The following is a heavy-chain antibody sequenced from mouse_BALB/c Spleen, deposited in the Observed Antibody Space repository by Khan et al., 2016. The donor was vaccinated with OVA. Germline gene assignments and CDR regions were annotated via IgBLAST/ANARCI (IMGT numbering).Heavy chain of an antibody. V-gene: IGHV5-9-3*01. J-gene: IGHJ3*01. CDR2: VNSDGDYT. D-gene: IGHD2-1*01. Sequence: EVELVESGGGLVKPGGSLKLSCAASGFTFSTYAMSWVRQTPERRLEWVATVNSDGDYTFYPDNVTGRFTISRDNAKNTLCLQISSLRSEDTAMYYCASSAYGNAAYWGQGTLVTGSA. CDR3: ASSAYGNAAY. CDR1: GFTFSTYA.